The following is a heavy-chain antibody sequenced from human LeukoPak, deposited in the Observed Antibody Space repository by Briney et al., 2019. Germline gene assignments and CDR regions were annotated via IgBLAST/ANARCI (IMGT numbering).Heavy chain of an antibody. CDR3: ARIQVGATYYFDY. V-gene: IGHV3-66*01. J-gene: IGHJ4*02. CDR1: GFNFYDYG. Sequence: GGSLRLSCAASGFNFYDYGMTWVRQAPGKGLEWVSVIYSGDTTYYADSVKGRFTISRDNSKNTLYLQMNSLRAEDTAVYYCARIQVGATYYFDYWGQGTLVTVSS. D-gene: IGHD1-26*01. CDR2: IYSGDTT.